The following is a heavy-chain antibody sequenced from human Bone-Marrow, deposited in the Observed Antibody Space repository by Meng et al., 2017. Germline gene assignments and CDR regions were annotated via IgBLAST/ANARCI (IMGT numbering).Heavy chain of an antibody. V-gene: IGHV1-69*13. CDR1: GGTFSSYA. D-gene: IGHD6-6*01. CDR3: TRADLAARRPFDD. CDR2: IIPIFGTA. J-gene: IGHJ4*02. Sequence: SVKVSCKASGGTFSSYAISWVRQAPGQGLEWMGGIIPIFGTANYAQTLQGRVTITADESTSTAYMELSSLRSEDTAVYYCTRADLAARRPFDDWGQGTLVTVSS.